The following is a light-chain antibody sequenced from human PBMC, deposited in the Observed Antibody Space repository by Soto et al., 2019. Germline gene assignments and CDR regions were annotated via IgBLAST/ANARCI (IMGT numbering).Light chain of an antibody. J-gene: IGLJ2*01. CDR2: DVS. CDR1: SGDVGSYNL. CDR3: SSNTIINTVI. V-gene: IGLV2-14*02. Sequence: QSVLTQPASVSGSPGQSITISCTGTSGDVGSYNLVSWYQQHPGKAPKLMIYDVSNRPSGVSNRFSGSKSGNTASLTISGLQAEDEADYYCSSNTIINTVIFGGGTKLTVL.